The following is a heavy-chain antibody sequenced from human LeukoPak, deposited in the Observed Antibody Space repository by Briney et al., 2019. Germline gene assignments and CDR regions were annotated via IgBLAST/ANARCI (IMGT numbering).Heavy chain of an antibody. CDR2: IYYSGST. CDR1: GGSVSSGSYY. Sequence: PSETLSLTCTVSGGSVSSGSYYWSWLRQPPGKGLEWIGNIYYSGSTNYNPSLKSLSTITVDTSKNQFSLKLSSVTAADAAVYYCAREVVSTGYYDSSGYLSWFDPWGQGTLVTVSS. V-gene: IGHV4-61*01. D-gene: IGHD3-22*01. CDR3: AREVVSTGYYDSSGYLSWFDP. J-gene: IGHJ5*02.